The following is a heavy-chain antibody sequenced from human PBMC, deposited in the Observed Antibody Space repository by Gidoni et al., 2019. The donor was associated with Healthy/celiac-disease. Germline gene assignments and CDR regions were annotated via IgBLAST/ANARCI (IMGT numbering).Heavy chain of an antibody. CDR3: ASLTPNITIFGVVSNYFDY. CDR1: CGSISSSSYS. Sequence: QLQLHESSPGLVKPSGTLSLTCPVSCGSISSSSYSWGWIRQPPGKGLEWSGSIYYSESTYYNPSLKSRGTISVDTSTNQFSLKLSSVTAADTAVYYCASLTPNITIFGVVSNYFDYWGQGTLVTVSS. D-gene: IGHD3-3*01. J-gene: IGHJ4*02. V-gene: IGHV4-39*01. CDR2: IYYSEST.